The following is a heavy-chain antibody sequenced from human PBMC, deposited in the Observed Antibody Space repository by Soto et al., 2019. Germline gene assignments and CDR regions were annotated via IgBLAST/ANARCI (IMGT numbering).Heavy chain of an antibody. Sequence: QVQLVQSGAEVKMRESSVRVSCKASGGTFNSYAITWVRQAPGQGLEWMGGTIPMFGTTNYAEKFQGRVTITADESTNTAYMELSSLRSEDTAVYYCTRCGIRYHSIGYYLGIDGMDVWGQGTTVIVSS. CDR3: TRCGIRYHSIGYYLGIDGMDV. J-gene: IGHJ6*02. D-gene: IGHD3-22*01. CDR1: GGTFNSYA. V-gene: IGHV1-69*12. CDR2: TIPMFGTT.